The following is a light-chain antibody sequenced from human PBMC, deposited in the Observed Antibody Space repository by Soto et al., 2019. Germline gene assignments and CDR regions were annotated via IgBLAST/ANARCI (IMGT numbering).Light chain of an antibody. Sequence: EIVLTQSPCTLSLSPGERGTLSCRASQSLSSSYLAWYQQKPGQAPRLLIYGASSRATGIPDRFSGSGSGTDFTITITSLVPEDFAVYYCQQYGSSPRTFGQGTKVDIK. V-gene: IGKV3-20*01. CDR1: QSLSSSY. J-gene: IGKJ1*01. CDR2: GAS. CDR3: QQYGSSPRT.